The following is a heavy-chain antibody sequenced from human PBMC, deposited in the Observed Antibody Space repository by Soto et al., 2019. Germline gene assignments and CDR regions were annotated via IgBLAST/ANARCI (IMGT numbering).Heavy chain of an antibody. CDR2: IYYSGYT. D-gene: IGHD4-17*01. V-gene: IGHV4-31*03. Sequence: QVQLQESGPGLVKPSQTLSLTCTVSDGSISSGWYYLSRIRQHPGKGLEGIGNIYYSGYTYYNPSLKSRVTISVDTSKNQFSLKLSSVTAADTAVYYCARGGDYEGFDYWGQGTLVTVSS. CDR3: ARGGDYEGFDY. J-gene: IGHJ4*02. CDR1: DGSISSGWYY.